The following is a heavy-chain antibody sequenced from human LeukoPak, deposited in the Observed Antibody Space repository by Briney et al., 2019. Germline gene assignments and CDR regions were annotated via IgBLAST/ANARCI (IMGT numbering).Heavy chain of an antibody. J-gene: IGHJ4*02. D-gene: IGHD3-9*01. CDR3: ARPYDILTGSFDY. CDR2: INAGNGNT. V-gene: IGHV1-3*01. Sequence: WVXXXPXXXXXXXGWINAGNGNTKYSQKFQGRVTITRDTSASTAYMELSSLRSEDTAVYYCARPYDILTGSFDYWGQGTLVTVSS.